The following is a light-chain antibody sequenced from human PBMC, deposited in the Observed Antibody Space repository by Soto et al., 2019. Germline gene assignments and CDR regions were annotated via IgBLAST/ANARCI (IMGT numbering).Light chain of an antibody. Sequence: QSVLTQPASVSGSPGQSITISCTGTSSDVGGYNYVSWYQHHPGKAPKLMIYDVSNRPSGVSNRFSGSKSGNTASLTVSGLQAEDEADYYCSSYVGTNTYVFGTGTKVTVL. CDR2: DVS. J-gene: IGLJ1*01. CDR1: SSDVGGYNY. V-gene: IGLV2-14*03. CDR3: SSYVGTNTYV.